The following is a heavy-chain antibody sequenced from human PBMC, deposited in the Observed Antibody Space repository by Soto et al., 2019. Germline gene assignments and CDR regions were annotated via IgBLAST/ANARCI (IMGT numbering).Heavy chain of an antibody. Sequence: QVQLVQSGAEVKKPGSSVKVSCKASGGTFSSYAISWVRQAPGQGLEWMGGIIPIFGTANYAQKFQGRVTLHEDETTSTAYMELSKLSSKYTAVYYCARRSDDSSGLGDYWGQGNLVTVSS. D-gene: IGHD3-22*01. V-gene: IGHV1-69*01. J-gene: IGHJ4*02. CDR2: IIPIFGTA. CDR3: ARRSDDSSGLGDY. CDR1: GGTFSSYA.